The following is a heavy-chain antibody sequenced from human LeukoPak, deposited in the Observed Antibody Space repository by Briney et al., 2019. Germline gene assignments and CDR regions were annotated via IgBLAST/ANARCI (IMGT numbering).Heavy chain of an antibody. D-gene: IGHD6-19*01. J-gene: IGHJ4*02. Sequence: TGRSLRLSCAASGFTFSSYGMHWVRQAPGKGLEWVAVISYDGTNKYYADSVKGRFTISRDNSKNTLYLQMNSLRTEDTAVYYCAKGPEAVAPGWGLVDYWGQGTLVTVSS. CDR3: AKGPEAVAPGWGLVDY. V-gene: IGHV3-30*18. CDR2: ISYDGTNK. CDR1: GFTFSSYG.